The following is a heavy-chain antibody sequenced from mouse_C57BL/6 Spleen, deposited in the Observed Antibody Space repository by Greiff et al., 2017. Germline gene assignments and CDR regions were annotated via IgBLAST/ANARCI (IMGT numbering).Heavy chain of an antibody. V-gene: IGHV14-3*01. CDR3: ARSGPWDYFDY. D-gene: IGHD1-3*01. CDR1: GFNIKTTY. J-gene: IGHJ2*01. CDR2: IDPANGNT. Sequence: VQLQQSVAELVRPGASVKLSCTASGFNIKTTYMHWVKQRPEQGLEWIGRIDPANGNTKYAPKFQGKATITADTSSNTAYLQRSSLTSEDTAIYYCARSGPWDYFDYWGQGTTLTVSS.